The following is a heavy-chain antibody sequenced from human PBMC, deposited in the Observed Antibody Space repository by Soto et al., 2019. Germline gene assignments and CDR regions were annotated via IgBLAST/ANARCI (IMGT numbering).Heavy chain of an antibody. V-gene: IGHV4-39*01. D-gene: IGHD1-7*01. CDR2: IYYSGST. J-gene: IGHJ2*01. CDR1: GGSISSSSYY. Sequence: LTCTVSGGSISSSSYYWGWIRQPPGKGLEWIGSIYYSGSTYYNPSLKSRVTISVDTSKNQFSLKLSSVTAADTAVYYCARSGITGTTGWYFDLWGRGTLVTVSS. CDR3: ARSGITGTTGWYFDL.